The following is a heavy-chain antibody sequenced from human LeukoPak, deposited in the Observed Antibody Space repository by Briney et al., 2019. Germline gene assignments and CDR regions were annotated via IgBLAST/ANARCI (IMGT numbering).Heavy chain of an antibody. J-gene: IGHJ3*02. D-gene: IGHD5-12*01. CDR3: AREPLYSGYVRVGAFDI. V-gene: IGHV4-39*07. Sequence: SETLSLTCTVSGGSISSSSYYWGWIRQPPGKGLEWIGSIYYSGSTYYNPSLKSRVTISVDTSKNQFSLKLSSVTAADTAVYNCAREPLYSGYVRVGAFDIWGQGTMVTVSS. CDR2: IYYSGST. CDR1: GGSISSSSYY.